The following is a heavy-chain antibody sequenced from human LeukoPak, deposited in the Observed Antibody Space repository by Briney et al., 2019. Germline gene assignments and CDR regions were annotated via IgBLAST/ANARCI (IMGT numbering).Heavy chain of an antibody. D-gene: IGHD3/OR15-3a*01. CDR1: GYTFAGYY. Sequence: GASVKVSCKASGYTFAGYYMHWVRQAPGQGLEWMGWINPNSGGTNYAQKFQGRVTMTRDTSISTAYMELSRLRSDDTAVYYCARDLHLIWTPNNYYYYYYMDVWGKGTTVTVSS. J-gene: IGHJ6*03. CDR2: INPNSGGT. CDR3: ARDLHLIWTPNNYYYYYYMDV. V-gene: IGHV1-2*02.